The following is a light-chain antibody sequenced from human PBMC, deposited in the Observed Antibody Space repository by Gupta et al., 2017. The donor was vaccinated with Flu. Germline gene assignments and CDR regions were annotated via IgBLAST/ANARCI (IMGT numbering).Light chain of an antibody. V-gene: IGLV2-14*01. J-gene: IGLJ3*02. CDR2: EVS. Sequence: ITITTTGTSSGVGGYNYVCWYQQHTDQAPKLLFYEVSSRLSVVPDRFSGSKSGTTASLTISGLQAEEEADYYCSSHTSISNYGVFGGGTKLTVL. CDR3: SSHTSISNYGV. CDR1: SSGVGGYNY.